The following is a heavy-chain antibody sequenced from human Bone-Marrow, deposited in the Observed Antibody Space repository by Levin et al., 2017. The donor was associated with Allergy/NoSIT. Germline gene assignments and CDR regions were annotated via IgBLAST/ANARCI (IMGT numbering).Heavy chain of an antibody. D-gene: IGHD1-26*01. CDR1: GFTFSSYA. CDR2: ISYDGSNK. CDR3: ARLRVVGASFPTLGIGY. Sequence: GESLKISCAASGFTFSSYAMHWVRQAPGKGLEWVAVISYDGSNKYYADSVKGRFTISRDNSKNTLYLQMNSLRAEDTAVYYCARLRVVGASFPTLGIGYWGQGTLVTVSS. V-gene: IGHV3-30*04. J-gene: IGHJ4*02.